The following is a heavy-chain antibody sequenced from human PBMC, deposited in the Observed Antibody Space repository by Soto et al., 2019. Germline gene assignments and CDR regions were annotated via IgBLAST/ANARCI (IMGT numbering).Heavy chain of an antibody. V-gene: IGHV3-30*18. Sequence: QVQLVESGGGVVQPGRSLRLSCAASGFTFSSDGMHWVRQAPGKGLEWVAVISYDGSNKYYADSVKGRFTISRDNSKNTQYPPMNSLGAEDTDVYYCAKELRVGELPDYYYYYYIDFWGEGSTVTVSS. CDR2: ISYDGSNK. CDR3: AKELRVGELPDYYYYYYIDF. CDR1: GFTFSSDG. D-gene: IGHD1-1*01. J-gene: IGHJ6*03.